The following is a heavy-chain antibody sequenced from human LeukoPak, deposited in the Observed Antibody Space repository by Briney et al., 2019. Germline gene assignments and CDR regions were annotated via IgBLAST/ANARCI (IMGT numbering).Heavy chain of an antibody. CDR3: AKSNGYGLLDI. Sequence: SETLSLTCTISGGSVSDYYWSWIRQSPGKGLEWIGYIYYTGSTTYNPSLKSRVTISLDTSRNQFSLKLNSLTAADTAVYYCAKSNGYGLLDIWGQGIMVTVSS. CDR1: GGSVSDYY. J-gene: IGHJ3*02. D-gene: IGHD5-18*01. CDR2: IYYTGST. V-gene: IGHV4-59*02.